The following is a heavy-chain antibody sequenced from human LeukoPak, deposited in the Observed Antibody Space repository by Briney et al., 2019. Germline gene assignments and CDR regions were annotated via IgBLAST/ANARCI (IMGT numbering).Heavy chain of an antibody. Sequence: GGSLSLSCAASGFTFSSYNMNWVRQAPGKGLEWVSSISSSSNYIYYADSVKGRFTISRDNAKNSLYLQMNSLRADDTAEYYCAGGGSAWDYWGQGTLVTVSS. J-gene: IGHJ4*02. CDR3: AGGGSAWDY. V-gene: IGHV3-21*01. CDR1: GFTFSSYN. D-gene: IGHD6-19*01. CDR2: ISSSSNYI.